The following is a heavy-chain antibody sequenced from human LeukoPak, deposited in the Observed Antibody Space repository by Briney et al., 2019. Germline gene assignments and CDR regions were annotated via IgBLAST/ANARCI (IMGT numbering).Heavy chain of an antibody. CDR3: ARGNYGMDV. D-gene: IGHD5-24*01. Sequence: PGGSLRLSCAASGFTFDSDGMSWVRQAPGKGLEWVSSIGSRDGTAVYGDSVKGRFTISRDNAKNSLYLQMNSLGAEDTAVYYCARGNYGMDVWGQGTTVTVSS. CDR2: IGSRDGTA. J-gene: IGHJ6*02. V-gene: IGHV3-20*04. CDR1: GFTFDSDG.